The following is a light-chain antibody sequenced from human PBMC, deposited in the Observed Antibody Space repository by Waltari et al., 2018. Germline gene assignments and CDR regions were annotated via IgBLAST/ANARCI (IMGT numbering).Light chain of an antibody. Sequence: QSPLTQPASVSGSPGQSLTISCTGTNNDIGSYTLVSWYQQHPGKAPKVITFEVNKRPSGVSNRFSGSKSGNTASLTVSGLHPEDEADYYCCSYAGTPRVVFGGGTKLTVL. CDR1: NNDIGSYTL. CDR2: EVN. J-gene: IGLJ2*01. V-gene: IGLV2-23*02. CDR3: CSYAGTPRVV.